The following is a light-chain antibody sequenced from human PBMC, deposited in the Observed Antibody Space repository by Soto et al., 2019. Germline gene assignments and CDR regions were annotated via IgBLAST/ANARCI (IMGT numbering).Light chain of an antibody. J-gene: IGLJ1*01. Sequence: QSVLTQPAAVSGSPGQSITISCTGTISDIGLYNYVSWYQQHPGKAPKLVIYEVSNRPSGVSDRFSGSKSDNTASLTISGLQADDEANYYCSSFTTTSTLGFGAGTKVTVL. CDR3: SSFTTTSTLG. V-gene: IGLV2-14*01. CDR2: EVS. CDR1: ISDIGLYNY.